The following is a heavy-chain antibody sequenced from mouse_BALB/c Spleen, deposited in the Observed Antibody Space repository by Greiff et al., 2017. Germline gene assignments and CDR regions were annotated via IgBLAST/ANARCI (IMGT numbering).Heavy chain of an antibody. CDR1: GYTFTSYW. J-gene: IGHJ2*01. CDR3: ARGKTGAFFDY. Sequence: VKLQESGAELARPGASVKLSCKASGYTFTSYWMQWVKQRPGQGLEWIGAIYPGDGDTRYTQKLKGKATLTADKSSSTAYMQLSSLASEDSAVYYCARGKTGAFFDYWGQGTTLTVSA. V-gene: IGHV1-87*01. CDR2: IYPGDGDT. D-gene: IGHD4-1*01.